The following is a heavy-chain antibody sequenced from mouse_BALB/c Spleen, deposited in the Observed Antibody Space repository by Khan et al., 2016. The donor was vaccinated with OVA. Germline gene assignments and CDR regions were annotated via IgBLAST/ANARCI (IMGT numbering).Heavy chain of an antibody. V-gene: IGHV9-3-1*01. D-gene: IGHD2-14*01. Sequence: QIQLVQSGPELKKPGETVQISCKASGFTFTNYGMNWVRQPPGKGLKWMGWINTYTGEPTFTDDFKGRFAFSLETSASTAYLQINSLKNEDTATYFCARVGYNGTMDFWGQGTSVTVSS. CDR3: ARVGYNGTMDF. CDR2: INTYTGEP. CDR1: GFTFTNYG. J-gene: IGHJ4*01.